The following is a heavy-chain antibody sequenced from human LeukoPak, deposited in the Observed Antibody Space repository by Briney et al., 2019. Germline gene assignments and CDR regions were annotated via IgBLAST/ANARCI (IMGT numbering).Heavy chain of an antibody. J-gene: IGHJ3*02. CDR2: INSDGSST. V-gene: IGHV3-74*01. Sequence: PGGSLRLSCAASGFTFSSYWMHWVRHAPGKGLVWVSRINSDGSSTSYADSVKGRFTISRDNAKNTLYLQMNSLRAEDTAVYYCAATYYDFWSGYSTDAFDIWGQGTMVTVSS. D-gene: IGHD3-3*01. CDR3: AATYYDFWSGYSTDAFDI. CDR1: GFTFSSYW.